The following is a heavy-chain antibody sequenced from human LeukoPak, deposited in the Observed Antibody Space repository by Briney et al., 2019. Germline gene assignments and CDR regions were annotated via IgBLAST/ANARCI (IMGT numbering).Heavy chain of an antibody. J-gene: IGHJ4*02. V-gene: IGHV3-11*01. Sequence: PGGSLRLSCAASGFTFSDYYMSWIRQAPRKGLEWVSYISSSGSTIYYADSVKGRFTISRDNAKNSLYLQMNSLRAEDTAVYYCASRTQYCSGGSCSDYWGQGTLVTVSS. CDR3: ASRTQYCSGGSCSDY. CDR2: ISSSGSTI. D-gene: IGHD2-15*01. CDR1: GFTFSDYY.